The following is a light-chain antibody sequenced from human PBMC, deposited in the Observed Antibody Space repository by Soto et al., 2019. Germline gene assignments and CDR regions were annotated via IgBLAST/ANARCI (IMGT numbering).Light chain of an antibody. CDR3: SSYISSSSLYV. J-gene: IGLJ1*01. Sequence: QSVLTQPASVSGSPFQSITISCPGTSSDVGGYNYVSWYQQHPGKAPKLMIYDVSNRPPGVSNRFSGSKSGHTASLTISGLQAEDEADYYGSSYISSSSLYVFGTGTKVTV. CDR1: SSDVGGYNY. CDR2: DVS. V-gene: IGLV2-14*01.